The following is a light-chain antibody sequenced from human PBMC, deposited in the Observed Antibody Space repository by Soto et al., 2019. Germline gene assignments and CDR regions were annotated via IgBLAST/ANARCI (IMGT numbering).Light chain of an antibody. CDR1: QSVSSN. V-gene: IGKV3-15*01. Sequence: EIVMTQSPATLSVSPGERATLSCRASQSVSSNLAWYQQKPGQPPRLLIYGASTRATGIPARFSGSGSGTEFTLTISSLQSEDFAVYFCQQCNNWPSFGQGTKVDIK. CDR2: GAS. J-gene: IGKJ1*01. CDR3: QQCNNWPS.